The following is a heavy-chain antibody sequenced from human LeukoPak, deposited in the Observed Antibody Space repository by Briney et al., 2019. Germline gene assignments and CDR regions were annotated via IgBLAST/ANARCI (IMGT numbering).Heavy chain of an antibody. J-gene: IGHJ4*02. CDR3: AKAHDYGDYAGFDY. V-gene: IGHV3-9*01. CDR1: GFNFGDYA. D-gene: IGHD4-17*01. CDR2: ISWNSGNI. Sequence: GRPLRLSCAASGFNFGDYAMHWVRQAPGKGLEWVSGISWNSGNIAYADSVKGRFTISRDSAKTSLYLQINNLRAEDTALYYCAKAHDYGDYAGFDYWGQGTLVSVSS.